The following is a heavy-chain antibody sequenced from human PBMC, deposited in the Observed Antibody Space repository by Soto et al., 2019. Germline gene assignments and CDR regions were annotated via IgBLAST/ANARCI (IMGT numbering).Heavy chain of an antibody. V-gene: IGHV3-74*01. CDR3: ARMGGYCSGGSCYSYWYFDL. D-gene: IGHD2-15*01. CDR2: INSDGSST. Sequence: EVQLVESGGGLVQPGGSLRLSCAASGFTFSSYWMHWVRQAPGKGLVWVSRINSDGSSTSYADSVKGRFTISRDNAKNPLYLQMSSLRAEGTAVYYCARMGGYCSGGSCYSYWYFDLWGRGTLVTVSS. J-gene: IGHJ2*01. CDR1: GFTFSSYW.